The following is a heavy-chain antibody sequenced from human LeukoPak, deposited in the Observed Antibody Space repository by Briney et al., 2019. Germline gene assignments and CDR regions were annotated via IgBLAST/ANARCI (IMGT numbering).Heavy chain of an antibody. Sequence: GGSLRLSCAASGFTFSSYAMSWVRHAPGEGLEWVSAISDSGGTTYYADSVKGRFTISRDNSKNTVYLQMSSLSAEDTAVYYCAREVIRRPFYDYWGQGTLVTVSS. CDR3: AREVIRRPFYDY. CDR1: GFTFSSYA. D-gene: IGHD2-21*01. V-gene: IGHV3-23*01. J-gene: IGHJ4*02. CDR2: ISDSGGTT.